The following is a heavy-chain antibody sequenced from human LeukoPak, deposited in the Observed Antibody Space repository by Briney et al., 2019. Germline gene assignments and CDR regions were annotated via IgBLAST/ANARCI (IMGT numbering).Heavy chain of an antibody. CDR3: AKSLYYYDSSGLLDY. D-gene: IGHD3-22*01. J-gene: IGHJ4*02. CDR1: GFTFSSYE. CDR2: ISSGGSTK. Sequence: SGGSLRLSCAASGFTFSSYEMNWVRQAPGKGLEWVSYISSGGSTKYYADSVKGRFTISRDNSKNTLYLQMNSLRAEDTAVYYCAKSLYYYDSSGLLDYWGQGTLVTVSS. V-gene: IGHV3-48*03.